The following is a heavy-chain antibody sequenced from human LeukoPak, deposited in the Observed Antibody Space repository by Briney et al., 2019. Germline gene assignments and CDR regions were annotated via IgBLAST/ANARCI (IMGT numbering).Heavy chain of an antibody. CDR2: IYYSGST. CDR1: GGSISSYY. J-gene: IGHJ4*02. Sequence: SETLSLTCTVSGGSISSYYWSWIRQPPGKDLEWIGYIYYSGSTKYNPSLKSQVIISVDTSKNQFSLKLSSVTAADTAVYYCARHSLILTGYPFDYWGQGTLVTVSS. V-gene: IGHV4-59*08. CDR3: ARHSLILTGYPFDY. D-gene: IGHD3-9*01.